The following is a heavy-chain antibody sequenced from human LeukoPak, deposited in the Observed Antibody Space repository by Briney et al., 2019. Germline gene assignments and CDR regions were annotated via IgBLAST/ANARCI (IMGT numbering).Heavy chain of an antibody. J-gene: IGHJ4*02. D-gene: IGHD3-3*01. CDR1: GFIFSSYV. CDR2: ISVGGGDT. V-gene: IGHV3-23*01. Sequence: GGSLRLSCEASGFIFSSYVMGWVRQAPGKGLEWVSSISVGGGDTFTADSVKGRFTITRENSKNTLYLQMNSLRAEDTAVYYCAKDPRRFLEWLLYRYWDYWGQGTLVTVSS. CDR3: AKDPRRFLEWLLYRYWDY.